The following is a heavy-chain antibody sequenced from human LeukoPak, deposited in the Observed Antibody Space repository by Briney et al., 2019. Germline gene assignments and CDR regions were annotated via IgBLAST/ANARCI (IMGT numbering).Heavy chain of an antibody. V-gene: IGHV1-3*01. CDR1: GYTFTSYT. Sequence: ASVTVSCKASGYTFTSYTMHWVRQAPGQRLEWMGWINAGNGNTRYSQKFQGRVTITRDTSASTVYMELSSLRSEDTAVYYCARSLAGSYYYYYAMDVWGQGTTVTVSS. J-gene: IGHJ6*02. CDR2: INAGNGNT. D-gene: IGHD6-19*01. CDR3: ARSLAGSYYYYYAMDV.